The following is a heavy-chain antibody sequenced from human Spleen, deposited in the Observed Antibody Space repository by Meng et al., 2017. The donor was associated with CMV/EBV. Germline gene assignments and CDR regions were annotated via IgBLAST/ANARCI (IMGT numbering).Heavy chain of an antibody. Sequence: ETLSLTCAASGFTFNTYSMNWVRQAPGKGLEWVSSISSSSSYIYYADSVKGRFTISRDNAKNSLYLQMNRLRAEDTAVYYCARDLRSLTSIAVGFDPWGQGTLVTVSS. J-gene: IGHJ5*02. CDR2: ISSSSSYI. V-gene: IGHV3-21*01. D-gene: IGHD6-19*01. CDR3: ARDLRSLTSIAVGFDP. CDR1: GFTFNTYS.